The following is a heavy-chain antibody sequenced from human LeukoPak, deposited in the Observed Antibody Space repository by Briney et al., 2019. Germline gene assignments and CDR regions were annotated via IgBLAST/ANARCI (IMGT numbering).Heavy chain of an antibody. Sequence: GGSLRLSCAASGFTFSSYGMHWVRQAPGKGLEWVAFIRYDGSNKYYADSVKGRFTISRDNSKNTLYLQMSSLRAEDTAVYYCAKDGVVPAAIPGYFDYWGRGTLVTVSS. CDR3: AKDGVVPAAIPGYFDY. CDR2: IRYDGSNK. V-gene: IGHV3-30*02. J-gene: IGHJ4*02. CDR1: GFTFSSYG. D-gene: IGHD2-2*02.